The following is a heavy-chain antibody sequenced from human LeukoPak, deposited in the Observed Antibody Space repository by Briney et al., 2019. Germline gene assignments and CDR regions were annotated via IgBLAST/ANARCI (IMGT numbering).Heavy chain of an antibody. D-gene: IGHD7-27*01. V-gene: IGHV3-23*01. Sequence: GGSLSPPFAPPGFTFINYVLNWVRQPPGKGLGWVSIITGSGGTTNYADSVKGRFTISRDNSKNTLYLQMNSLRAEDTAIYYCAKDGPDWGSYFDCWGQGTLVTVSS. CDR1: GFTFINYV. J-gene: IGHJ4*02. CDR2: ITGSGGTT. CDR3: AKDGPDWGSYFDC.